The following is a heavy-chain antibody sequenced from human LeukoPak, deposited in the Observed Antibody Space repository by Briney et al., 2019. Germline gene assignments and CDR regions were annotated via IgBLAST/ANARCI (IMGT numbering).Heavy chain of an antibody. CDR1: GGSISSYY. CDR2: IYYSGST. CDR3: ARGITMVRGVIPYYMDV. J-gene: IGHJ6*03. D-gene: IGHD3-10*01. Sequence: PSDTLSLTCTVSGGSISSYYWSWIRQPPGKGLEWIGYIYYSGSTNYNPSLKSRVTISVDTSKNQFSLKLSSVTAADTAVYYCARGITMVRGVIPYYMDVWGKGTTVTVSS. V-gene: IGHV4-59*07.